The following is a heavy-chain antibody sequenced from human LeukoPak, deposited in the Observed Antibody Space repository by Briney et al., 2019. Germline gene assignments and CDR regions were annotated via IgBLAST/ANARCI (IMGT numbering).Heavy chain of an antibody. CDR2: INHSGST. CDR3: ARARGVVHTAGYMDV. J-gene: IGHJ6*03. CDR1: GRSFSGYY. Sequence: SETLSLTCAVYGRSFSGYYWRWIPQPPGKGLEWIGEINHSGSTNYNPSLKSRVTISVDTSNNQFSLKLSSVAAADTAVYYRARARGVVHTAGYMDVWGKGTTVTVCS. V-gene: IGHV4-34*01. D-gene: IGHD3-3*01.